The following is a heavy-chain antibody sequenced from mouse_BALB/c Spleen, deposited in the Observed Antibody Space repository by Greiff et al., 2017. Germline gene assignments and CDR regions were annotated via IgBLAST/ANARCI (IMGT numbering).Heavy chain of an antibody. CDR1: GYAFTNYL. CDR2: INPGSGGT. D-gene: IGHD1-1*01. Sequence: QVQLQQSGAELVRPGTSVKVSCKASGYAFTNYLIEWVKQRPGQGLEWIGVINPGSGGTNYNEKFKGKATLTADKSSNTAYMQLSSLTSEDSAVYFCARWGVVAYYAMDYWGQGTSVTVSS. J-gene: IGHJ4*01. V-gene: IGHV1-54*02. CDR3: ARWGVVAYYAMDY.